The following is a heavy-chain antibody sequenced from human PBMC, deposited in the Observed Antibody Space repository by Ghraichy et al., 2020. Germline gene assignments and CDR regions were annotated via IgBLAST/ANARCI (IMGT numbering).Heavy chain of an antibody. CDR3: AREDDIVVVPAAIPGYSSGWYRGDFDY. Sequence: ASVKVSCKASGYTFTGYYMHWVRQAPGQGLEWMGWNNPNSGGTNYAQKFQGRVTMTRDTSISTAYMELSRLRSDDTAVYYCAREDDIVVVPAAIPGYSSGWYRGDFDYWGQGTLVTVSS. V-gene: IGHV1-2*02. J-gene: IGHJ4*02. CDR1: GYTFTGYY. CDR2: NNPNSGGT. D-gene: IGHD2-2*01.